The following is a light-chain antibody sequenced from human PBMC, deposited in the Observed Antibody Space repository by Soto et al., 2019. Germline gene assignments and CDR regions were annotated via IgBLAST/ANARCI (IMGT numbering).Light chain of an antibody. CDR2: AAS. Sequence: AIRMTQSPSSLSASTGDRVTITCRASQGISSYLAWYQQKPGKAPKLLIYAASTLQSGVPSRFSGSGSGTDFTLTISCLQSEDFATYYCHQSYSYPWTFGQGTKVDNK. V-gene: IGKV1-8*01. J-gene: IGKJ1*01. CDR3: HQSYSYPWT. CDR1: QGISSY.